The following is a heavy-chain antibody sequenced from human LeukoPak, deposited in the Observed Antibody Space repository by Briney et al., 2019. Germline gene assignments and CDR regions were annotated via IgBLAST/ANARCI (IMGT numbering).Heavy chain of an antibody. CDR3: ATYCYDGTGYYYRGFHI. CDR1: GGSFSGYY. V-gene: IGHV4-34*01. D-gene: IGHD3-22*01. Sequence: SETLSLTCAVYGGSFSGYYWSWIRQPPGKGLEWIGEINHSGSTNYNPSLKSRVTMSVDTSKSQFSLELSSVTAADTAVYYCATYCYDGTGYYYRGFHIWGQGTMVSVSS. CDR2: INHSGST. J-gene: IGHJ3*02.